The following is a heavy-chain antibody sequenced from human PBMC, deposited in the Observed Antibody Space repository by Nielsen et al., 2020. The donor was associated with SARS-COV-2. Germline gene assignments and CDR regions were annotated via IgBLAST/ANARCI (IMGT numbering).Heavy chain of an antibody. CDR3: ARQDYYTDAFDI. Sequence: SETLSLTCAVSGYSISSSNWWGWIRQPPGKGLEWIGSIYYSGSTYYNPSLKSRVTISVDTSKNQFSLKLSSVTAADTAVYYCARQDYYTDAFDIWGQGTMVTVSS. D-gene: IGHD3-10*01. CDR2: IYYSGST. J-gene: IGHJ3*02. V-gene: IGHV4-39*01. CDR1: GYSISSSNW.